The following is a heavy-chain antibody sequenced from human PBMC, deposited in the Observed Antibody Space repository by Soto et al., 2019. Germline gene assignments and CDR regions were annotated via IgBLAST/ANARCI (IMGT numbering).Heavy chain of an antibody. J-gene: IGHJ5*02. CDR3: ARDPYGDYNNWFDP. D-gene: IGHD4-17*01. CDR2: IWYDGSNK. V-gene: IGHV3-33*01. CDR1: GFTFSSYG. Sequence: QVQLVESGGGVVQPGRSLRLSCAASGFTFSSYGMHWVRQAPGKGLEWVAVIWYDGSNKYYADSVKGRFTISRDNSKNTLYLQMNSLRGEDTAVYYCARDPYGDYNNWFDPWGQGTLVTVSS.